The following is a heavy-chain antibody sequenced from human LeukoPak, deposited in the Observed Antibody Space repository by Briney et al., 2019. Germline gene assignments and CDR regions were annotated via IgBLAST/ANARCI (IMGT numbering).Heavy chain of an antibody. Sequence: GGSLRLSCAASGFAFSSYGMSWVRQAPGKGLEWVSAISGSGGSTYYADSVKGRFTISRDNSKNTLYLQMNSLRAEDTAVYYCAKGLGSGTYSWGFDYWGQGTLVTVSS. J-gene: IGHJ4*02. D-gene: IGHD3-10*01. CDR1: GFAFSSYG. CDR2: ISGSGGST. V-gene: IGHV3-23*01. CDR3: AKGLGSGTYSWGFDY.